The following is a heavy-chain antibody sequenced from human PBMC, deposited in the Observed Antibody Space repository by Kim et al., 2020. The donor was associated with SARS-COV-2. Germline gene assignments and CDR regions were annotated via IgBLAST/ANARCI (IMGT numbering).Heavy chain of an antibody. J-gene: IGHJ4*02. D-gene: IGHD2-21*01. Sequence: GGSPRLSCTTAGFTFTGYAMSWVRQAPGKGPEWVSSIDGSDGTTYYVDSVKGRFTISRDNSKNTLYLQMSTLRADDTAVYYCMKGGWGSIWDHWGQGTLV. V-gene: IGHV3-23*01. CDR2: IDGSDGTT. CDR3: MKGGWGSIWDH. CDR1: GFTFTGYA.